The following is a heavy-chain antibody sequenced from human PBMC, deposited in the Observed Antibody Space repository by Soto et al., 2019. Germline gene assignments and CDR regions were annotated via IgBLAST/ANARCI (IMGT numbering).Heavy chain of an antibody. V-gene: IGHV1-69*13. CDR3: ASSRQLALYGMDV. D-gene: IGHD6-6*01. J-gene: IGHJ6*02. CDR2: IIPIFGTA. CDR1: GGTFSSYA. Sequence: SVKASCKASGGTFSSYAISWVRQAPGQGLEWMGGIIPIFGTANYAQKFQGRVTITADESTSTAYMELSSLRSEDTAVYYCASSRQLALYGMDVWGQGTTVTVSS.